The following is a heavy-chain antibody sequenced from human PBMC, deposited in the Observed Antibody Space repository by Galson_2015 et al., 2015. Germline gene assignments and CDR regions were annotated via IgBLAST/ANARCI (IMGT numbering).Heavy chain of an antibody. J-gene: IGHJ3*02. CDR3: ARSRIAVAGGDAFDI. D-gene: IGHD6-19*01. CDR1: GFTFSSYW. V-gene: IGHV3-7*03. CDR2: IKQDGSEK. Sequence: SLRLSCAASGFTFSSYWMSWVRQAPGKGLEWVANIKQDGSEKYYVDSVKGRFTISRDNAKNSLYLKMNSLRAEDTAVYYCARSRIAVAGGDAFDIWGQGTMVTVSS.